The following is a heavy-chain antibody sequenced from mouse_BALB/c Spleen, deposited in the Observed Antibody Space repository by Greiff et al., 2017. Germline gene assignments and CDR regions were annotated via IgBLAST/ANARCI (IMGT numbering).Heavy chain of an antibody. J-gene: IGHJ3*01. CDR1: GFTFSSYA. CDR3: ALDYGNYVWFAY. V-gene: IGHV5-6-5*01. D-gene: IGHD2-1*01. CDR2: ISSGGST. Sequence: EVKLMESGGGLVKPGGSLKLSCAASGFTFSSYAMSWVRQTPEKRLEWVASISSGGSTYYPDSVKGRFTISRDNARNILYLQMSSLRSEDTAMYYCALDYGNYVWFAYWGQGTLVTVSA.